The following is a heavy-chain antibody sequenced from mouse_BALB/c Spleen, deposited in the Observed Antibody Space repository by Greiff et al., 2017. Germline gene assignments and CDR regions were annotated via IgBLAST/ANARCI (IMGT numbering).Heavy chain of an antibody. V-gene: IGHV14-1*02. CDR3: ARNYGSPYAMDY. CDR1: GFNIKDYY. Sequence: VQLQQSGAELVRPGALVKLSCKASGFNIKDYYMHWVKQRPEQGLEWIGWIDPENGNTIYDPKFQGKASITADTSSNTAYLQLSSLTSEDTAVYYCARNYGSPYAMDYWGQGTSVTVSS. J-gene: IGHJ4*01. D-gene: IGHD1-1*01. CDR2: IDPENGNT.